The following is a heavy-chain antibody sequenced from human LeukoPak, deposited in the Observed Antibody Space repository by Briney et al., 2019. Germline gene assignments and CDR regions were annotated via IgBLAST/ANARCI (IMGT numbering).Heavy chain of an antibody. D-gene: IGHD4-23*01. CDR2: ISSSSSYI. J-gene: IGHJ4*02. CDR3: VRDLDLGGYSSFVS. CDR1: GFTFSSYS. V-gene: IGHV3-21*01. Sequence: GGSLRLSCAASGFTFSSYSMNCVRQAPGKGLEWVSSISSSSSYIYYADSVKGRFTISRDNAKNSLYLQMNSLRAEDTAVYYCVRDLDLGGYSSFVSWGQGTLVTVSS.